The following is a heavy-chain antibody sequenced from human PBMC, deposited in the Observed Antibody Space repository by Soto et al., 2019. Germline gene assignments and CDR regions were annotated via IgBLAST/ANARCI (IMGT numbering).Heavy chain of an antibody. CDR3: ARRGYCSGGSCYGEYYFDY. V-gene: IGHV4-59*08. CDR1: GGSFSGYY. Sequence: SETLSLTCAVYGGSFSGYYWTWIRQPPGTGLEWIGSIYYSGSTNYNPSLKSRVTISVDTSKNQFSLKLSSVTAADTAVYYCARRGYCSGGSCYGEYYFDYWGQGTLVTVSS. CDR2: IYYSGST. J-gene: IGHJ4*02. D-gene: IGHD2-15*01.